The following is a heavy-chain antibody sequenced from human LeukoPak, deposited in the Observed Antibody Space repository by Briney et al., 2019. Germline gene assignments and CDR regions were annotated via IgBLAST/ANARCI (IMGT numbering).Heavy chain of an antibody. CDR1: GGSISSAGYY. CDR2: IYYSGST. D-gene: IGHD3-9*01. V-gene: IGHV4-61*08. J-gene: IGHJ4*02. Sequence: SQTLSLTCTVSGGSISSAGYYWSWIRQPPGKGLEWIGYIYYSGSTNYNPSLKSRVTISVDTSKNQFSLKLSSVTAADTAVYYCARLTDSYDILTGYYSNYFDYWGQGTLVTVSS. CDR3: ARLTDSYDILTGYYSNYFDY.